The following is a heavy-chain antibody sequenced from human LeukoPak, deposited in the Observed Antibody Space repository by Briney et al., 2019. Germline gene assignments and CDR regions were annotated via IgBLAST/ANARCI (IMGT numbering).Heavy chain of an antibody. J-gene: IGHJ4*02. CDR3: ARPGANFRNYGYFDY. CDR1: EFTFSSYW. Sequence: GGALRLSWASSEFTFSSYWLSWVRPTPGNGLEWVANIKRVGSEKYHVVSVKGRFTISRDNAKNSLYLQMNSLRAEDTAVHYCARPGANFRNYGYFDYWGQGTLVTVSS. V-gene: IGHV3-7*01. CDR2: IKRVGSEK. D-gene: IGHD1-7*01.